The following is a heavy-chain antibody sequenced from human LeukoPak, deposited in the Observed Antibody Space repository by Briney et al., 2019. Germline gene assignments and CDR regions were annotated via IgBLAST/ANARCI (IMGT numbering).Heavy chain of an antibody. CDR3: AKWVFTPFDY. CDR2: ISYDGSNK. CDR1: GFTFSSYG. V-gene: IGHV3-30*18. Sequence: GRSLRLSCAASGFTFSSYGMHWVRQAPGKGLEWVAVISYDGSNKYYADSVKGRFTISRDNSKNTLYLQMNSLRAEDTAVYYCAKWVFTPFDYWGQGTLVTVSS. J-gene: IGHJ4*02. D-gene: IGHD6-13*01.